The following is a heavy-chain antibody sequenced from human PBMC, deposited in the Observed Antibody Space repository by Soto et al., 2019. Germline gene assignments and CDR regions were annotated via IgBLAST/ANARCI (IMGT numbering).Heavy chain of an antibody. CDR1: GFTFSSYA. CDR2: ISYDGSNK. CDR3: ARPRAGIRENWFDP. V-gene: IGHV3-30-3*01. J-gene: IGHJ5*02. D-gene: IGHD1-26*01. Sequence: PGGSLRLSCAASGFTFSSYAMHWVRQAPGKGLEWVAVISYDGSNKYYADSVKGRFTISRDNSKNTLYLQMNSLRAEDTAVYYCARPRAGIRENWFDPWGQGTLVTAPQ.